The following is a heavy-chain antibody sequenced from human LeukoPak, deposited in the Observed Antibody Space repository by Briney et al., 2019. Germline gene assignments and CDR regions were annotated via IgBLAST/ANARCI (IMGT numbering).Heavy chain of an antibody. Sequence: ASVKVSCKASGYTFTSYDINWVRQATGQGLEWMGWMNPNSGNTGYAQKFQGRVTMTRNTSISTAYMELSSLGSEDTAVYYCARVPLRRADFWSGLHPIMDVWGKGTTVTVSS. D-gene: IGHD3-3*01. J-gene: IGHJ6*03. CDR3: ARVPLRRADFWSGLHPIMDV. CDR2: MNPNSGNT. V-gene: IGHV1-8*01. CDR1: GYTFTSYD.